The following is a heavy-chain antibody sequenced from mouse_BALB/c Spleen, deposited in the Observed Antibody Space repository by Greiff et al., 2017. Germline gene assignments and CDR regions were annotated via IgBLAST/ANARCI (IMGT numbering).Heavy chain of an antibody. CDR1: GFTFSSYG. V-gene: IGHV5-6-3*01. Sequence: DVHLVESGGGLVQPGGSLKLSCAASGFTFSSYGMSWVRQTPDKRLELVATINSNGGSTYYPDSVKGRFTISRDNAKNTLYLQMSSLKSEDTAMYYCARELRHYYAVDYWGQGTSVTVSS. J-gene: IGHJ4*01. D-gene: IGHD1-1*01. CDR2: INSNGGST. CDR3: ARELRHYYAVDY.